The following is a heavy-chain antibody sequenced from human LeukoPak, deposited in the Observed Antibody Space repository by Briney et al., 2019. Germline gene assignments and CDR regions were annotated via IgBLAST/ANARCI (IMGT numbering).Heavy chain of an antibody. CDR2: IYPGGSDT. J-gene: IGHJ4*02. CDR1: GYSFTTYW. CDR3: ARRQGCSSTSCPPDY. V-gene: IGHV5-51*01. Sequence: GEALKISCRGSGYSFTTYWIGWVRQMPGKGLEWMWIIYPGGSDTRYSPSFQGQVTMSADKSINTAYLQWSSLKASDTAMYYCARRQGCSSTSCPPDYWGQGTLVTVSS. D-gene: IGHD2-2*01.